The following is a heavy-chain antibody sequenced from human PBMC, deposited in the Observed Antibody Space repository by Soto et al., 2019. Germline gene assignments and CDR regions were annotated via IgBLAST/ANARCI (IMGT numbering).Heavy chain of an antibody. CDR2: INPNSGGT. Sequence: ASVKVSCKASGYTFTGYYMHWVRQAPGQGLEWMGWINPNSGGTNYAQKFQGRVTMTRDTSISTAYMELSRLRSDDTAVYYCARRDSDFWSGSGGHGMEVWGQGTTVTVSS. CDR3: ARRDSDFWSGSGGHGMEV. CDR1: GYTFTGYY. D-gene: IGHD3-3*01. V-gene: IGHV1-2*02. J-gene: IGHJ6*02.